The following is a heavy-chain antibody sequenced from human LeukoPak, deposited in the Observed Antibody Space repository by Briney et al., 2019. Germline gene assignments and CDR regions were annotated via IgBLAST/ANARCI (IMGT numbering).Heavy chain of an antibody. CDR2: INPNSGGT. J-gene: IGHJ4*02. V-gene: IGHV1-2*02. CDR1: GYTLTGYY. Sequence: ASVKVSCTASGYTLTGYYMHWVRQAPGQGLEWMGWINPNSGGTNYAQKFQGRVTMTRATSISTAYMELTSLRSDDTAVYYCARGISMVRGVNYWGQGTLVTVSS. D-gene: IGHD3-10*01. CDR3: ARGISMVRGVNY.